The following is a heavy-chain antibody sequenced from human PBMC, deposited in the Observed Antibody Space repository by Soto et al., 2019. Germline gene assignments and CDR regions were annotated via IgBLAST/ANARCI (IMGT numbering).Heavy chain of an antibody. CDR1: GYTFTSYA. J-gene: IGHJ5*02. Sequence: SVKVSCKASGYTFTSYAMHWVRQAPGQGLEWMGGIIPIFGTANYAQKFQGRVTITADESTSTAYMELSSLRSEDTAVYCCARGRFSSITIFGVVIYNWFDPWGQGTLVTVSS. D-gene: IGHD3-3*01. CDR2: IIPIFGTA. CDR3: ARGRFSSITIFGVVIYNWFDP. V-gene: IGHV1-69*13.